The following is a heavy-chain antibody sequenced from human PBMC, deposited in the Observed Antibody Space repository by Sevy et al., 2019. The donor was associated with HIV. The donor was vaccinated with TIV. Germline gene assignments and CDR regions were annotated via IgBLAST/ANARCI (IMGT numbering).Heavy chain of an antibody. CDR1: GFTFNKSW. D-gene: IGHD1-26*01. Sequence: GGSLRLSCVASGFTFNKSWMRWVRQAPGKGLEWVGRIKSKTDGATRDLAAPVKGRIIISRDDSKNTLYLQISNLKIEDTGGDFCAAGVGASDFDYWGQGTLVTVSS. V-gene: IGHV3-15*01. J-gene: IGHJ4*02. CDR3: AAGVGASDFDY. CDR2: IKSKTDGATR.